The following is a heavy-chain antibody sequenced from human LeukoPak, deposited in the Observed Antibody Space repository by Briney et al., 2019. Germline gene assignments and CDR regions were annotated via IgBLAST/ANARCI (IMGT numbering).Heavy chain of an antibody. CDR2: IYYSGST. J-gene: IGHJ3*02. CDR1: GGSISSYY. CDR3: ACLTTADAFDI. V-gene: IGHV4-59*01. Sequence: SETLSLTCTVSGGSISSYYWSWIRQPPGKGLEWIGNIYYSGSTNYNPSLKSRVTISVDTSKNQFSLKLSSVTAADTAVYYCACLTTADAFDIWGQGTMVTVSS. D-gene: IGHD3-22*01.